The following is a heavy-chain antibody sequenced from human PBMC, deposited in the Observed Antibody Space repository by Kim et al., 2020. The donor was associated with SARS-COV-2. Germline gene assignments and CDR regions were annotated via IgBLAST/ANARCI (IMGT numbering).Heavy chain of an antibody. Sequence: GESLKISCKGSGYSFTSYWISWVRQMPGKGLEWMGRIDPSDSYTNYSPSFQGHVTISADKSISTAYLQWSSLKASDTAMYYCAKSITMVRGVIISPRTFDPWGQGTLVTVSS. D-gene: IGHD3-10*01. J-gene: IGHJ5*02. CDR3: AKSITMVRGVIISPRTFDP. CDR2: IDPSDSYT. CDR1: GYSFTSYW. V-gene: IGHV5-10-1*01.